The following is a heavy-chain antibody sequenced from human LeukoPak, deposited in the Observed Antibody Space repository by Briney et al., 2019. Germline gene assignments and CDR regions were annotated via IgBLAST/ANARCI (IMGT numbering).Heavy chain of an antibody. Sequence: GGSLRLSCAASGFTFSSYAMSCVRQAPGKGLEWVSGISGSGGSTYYADSVKGRFTISRGNSKNTLYLQMNSLRAEDTAVYYCAKDRRLYLIDYWGQGTLVTVSS. CDR2: ISGSGGST. J-gene: IGHJ4*02. CDR3: AKDRRLYLIDY. V-gene: IGHV3-23*01. D-gene: IGHD2-8*01. CDR1: GFTFSSYA.